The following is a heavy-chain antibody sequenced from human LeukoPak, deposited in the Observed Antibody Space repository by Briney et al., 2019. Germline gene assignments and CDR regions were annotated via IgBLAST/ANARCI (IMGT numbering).Heavy chain of an antibody. Sequence: SDTLSLTCSVSGASIRRYFWSWIRQPPGKGLEWRGDISYSGSTNYNPSLKSRVTISVDTSKNQFSLKLSSVTAADTAVYYCARTSSWKTPYYYYGMDVWGQGTTVTVSS. CDR1: GASIRRYF. D-gene: IGHD6-13*01. J-gene: IGHJ6*02. CDR2: ISYSGST. CDR3: ARTSSWKTPYYYYGMDV. V-gene: IGHV4-59*07.